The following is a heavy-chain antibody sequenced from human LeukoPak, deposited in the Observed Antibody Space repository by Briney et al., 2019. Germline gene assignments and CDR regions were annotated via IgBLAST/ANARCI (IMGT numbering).Heavy chain of an antibody. CDR3: ARGPYCSGGTCYSQYFDY. CDR1: GYTFTSYV. CDR2: ISGYNGNT. V-gene: IGHV1-18*01. Sequence: ASVKVSRKPSGYTFTSYVIRWVPQAPGQGLEWVRWISGYNGNTHHAQNLQGRLTKTTDTCTSTAYMELRSLRADDPGVYYCARGPYCSGGTCYSQYFDYWGQGTLVTVSS. J-gene: IGHJ4*02. D-gene: IGHD2-15*01.